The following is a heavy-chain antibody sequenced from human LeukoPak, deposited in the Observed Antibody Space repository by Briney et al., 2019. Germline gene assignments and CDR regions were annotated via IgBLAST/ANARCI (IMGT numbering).Heavy chain of an antibody. J-gene: IGHJ4*02. CDR2: ISYDGSNK. V-gene: IGHV3-30-3*01. CDR3: TREIRSGWYVPGY. D-gene: IGHD6-19*01. CDR1: GFTFSTHT. Sequence: GGSLRLSCAASGFTFSTHTLHWVRQAPGKGLEWVAIISYDGSNKYYADSVKGRFTISRDNSRSTLYPQMNSLRTEDTAVYYCTREIRSGWYVPGYWGQGTLVTVSS.